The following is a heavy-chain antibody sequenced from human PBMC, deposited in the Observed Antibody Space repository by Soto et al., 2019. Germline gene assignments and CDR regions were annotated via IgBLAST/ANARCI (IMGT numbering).Heavy chain of an antibody. CDR1: GGSISSNNW. V-gene: IGHV4-4*02. CDR2: IYHSGTT. Sequence: SETLSLTCTVSGGSISSNNWWMWVRQSPEKGLEWIGEIYHSGTTNYNPSFNSRVTMSVDKSNNQFSLMLTSVTAEDTAIYYCAREGGSGTFMGFDYWGQGTLVTVSS. CDR3: AREGGSGTFMGFDY. J-gene: IGHJ4*02. D-gene: IGHD1-1*01.